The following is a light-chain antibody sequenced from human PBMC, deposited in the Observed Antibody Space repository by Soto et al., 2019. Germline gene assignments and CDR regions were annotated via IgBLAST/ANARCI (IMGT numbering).Light chain of an antibody. V-gene: IGKV1-5*01. CDR1: QSLNTW. Sequence: DIQMTQSPSTLSASVGDRVTITCWASQSLNTWLAWYQQKPGRAPKLMIYDVSSLKSGVPSRFSGSISGTEFTLTISSLQPDDSATYNCQQYNSYYTFGQGTKLEIK. CDR3: QQYNSYYT. J-gene: IGKJ2*01. CDR2: DVS.